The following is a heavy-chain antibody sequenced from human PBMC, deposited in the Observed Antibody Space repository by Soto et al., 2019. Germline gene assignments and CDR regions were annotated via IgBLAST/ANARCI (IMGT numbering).Heavy chain of an antibody. CDR1: GYTFTTYG. CDR3: AREYSGSYFY. CDR2: IHPYSDNT. Sequence: QVQLVQSGAEVKKPGASVKVSCKASGYTFTTYGISWVRQAPGQGLECVGWIHPYSDNTNYAQKLQGRVTMTTDRATSTVYMELRSLRSDDTAVYYCAREYSGSYFYWGQGTLVTVSS. V-gene: IGHV1-18*04. D-gene: IGHD1-26*01. J-gene: IGHJ4*02.